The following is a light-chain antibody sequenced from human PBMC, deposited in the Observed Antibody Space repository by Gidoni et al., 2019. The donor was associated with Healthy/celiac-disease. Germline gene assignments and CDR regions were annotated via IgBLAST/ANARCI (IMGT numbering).Light chain of an antibody. V-gene: IGKV1-39*01. CDR2: AAS. CDR1: QSISSY. CDR3: QQSYSTPPT. J-gene: IGKJ4*01. Sequence: DIQMTHSPSSLSASVGDRVTITCRASQSISSYLNWYQQKPGKAPKLLIYAASSLQSGVPSRFSGSGSGTDFTLTISSLQHEDFATYYCQQSYSTPPTFGGGTKVEIK.